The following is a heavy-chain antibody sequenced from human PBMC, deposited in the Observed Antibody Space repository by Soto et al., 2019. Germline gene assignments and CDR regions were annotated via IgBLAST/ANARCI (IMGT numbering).Heavy chain of an antibody. CDR1: GFTFSSYW. CDR3: ASQTGTLAY. J-gene: IGHJ4*02. Sequence: VGSLRLSCAASGFTFSSYWMNWIRQSPGKGLEWVANIKQNGDEKYYVDSVKGRFTISRDNAKNSLYLQMTSLRAEDTAVYYCASQTGTLAYGAQGTRFPVS. V-gene: IGHV3-7*01. D-gene: IGHD7-27*01. CDR2: IKQNGDEK.